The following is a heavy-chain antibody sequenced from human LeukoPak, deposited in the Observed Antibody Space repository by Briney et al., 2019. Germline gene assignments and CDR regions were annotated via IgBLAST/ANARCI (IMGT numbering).Heavy chain of an antibody. D-gene: IGHD4-23*01. CDR1: GASISSYY. CDR3: ARAEYGGSSGFWGPFDY. V-gene: IGHV4-59*01. CDR2: IYYSGST. J-gene: IGHJ4*02. Sequence: SETLSLTCAVSGASISSYYWSWIRQPPGKGLEWIGYIYYSGSTNYNPSLKGRVTISVDTSKSQFSLKLSSVTAADTAVYYCARAEYGGSSGFWGPFDYWGQGTLVTVSS.